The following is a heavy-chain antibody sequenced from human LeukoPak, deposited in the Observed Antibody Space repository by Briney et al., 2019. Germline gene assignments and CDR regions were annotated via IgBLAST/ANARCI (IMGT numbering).Heavy chain of an antibody. V-gene: IGHV3-23*01. CDR1: GFTFSSYA. D-gene: IGHD2-21*01. J-gene: IGHJ6*02. Sequence: GGSLRLSCAASGFTFSSYAMSWVRQAPGRGLEWVSAISGSGDSTYNADSVKGRFTISRDNSKKTLYLQMNSLRAEDTAVYYCAKVGRVVIDYYGMDVWGQGTTVTVSS. CDR2: ISGSGDST. CDR3: AKVGRVVIDYYGMDV.